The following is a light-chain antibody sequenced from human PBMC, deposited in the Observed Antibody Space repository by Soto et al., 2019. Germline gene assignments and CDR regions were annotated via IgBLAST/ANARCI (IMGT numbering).Light chain of an antibody. CDR2: GVS. CDR3: QQCGSSPLT. J-gene: IGKJ5*01. Sequence: ELVLTQSPVALSLSSGERATLSCRASQSVSSTLLTWYQQKPGQAPRLLIYGVSSRATGIPDRFSGSGSGTDFTLTISRLEPEDFAVYYCQQCGSSPLTFGQGTRLEIK. CDR1: QSVSSTL. V-gene: IGKV3-20*01.